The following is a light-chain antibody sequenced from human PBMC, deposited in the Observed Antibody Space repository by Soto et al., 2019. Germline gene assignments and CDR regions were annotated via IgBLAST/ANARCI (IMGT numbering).Light chain of an antibody. CDR3: QQYGGSPPYT. CDR1: RSISSTY. J-gene: IGKJ2*01. V-gene: IGKV3-20*01. CDR2: GAS. Sequence: EIVLTQSPGTLSLSPGERATLSCRASRSISSTYLAWYQQKPGQAPRLLIYGASSRATGIPDRFSGSGSGTDFTLTISRLELEDFAVYYCQQYGGSPPYTFGQGTKPEIK.